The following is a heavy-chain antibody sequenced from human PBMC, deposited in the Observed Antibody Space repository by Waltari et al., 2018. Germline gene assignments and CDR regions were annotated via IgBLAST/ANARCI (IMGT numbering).Heavy chain of an antibody. CDR1: GGSISSHY. D-gene: IGHD6-19*01. J-gene: IGHJ4*02. Sequence: QVQLQESGPGLVKPSETLSLTCTVSGGSISSHYWSWIRQPPGKGLEWIGYIYYSGSTNYNPSLKSRVTISVDTSKNQFSLKLSSVTAADTAVYYCARSLLLKDTVAGTGGFDYWGQGTLVIVSS. V-gene: IGHV4-59*11. CDR2: IYYSGST. CDR3: ARSLLLKDTVAGTGGFDY.